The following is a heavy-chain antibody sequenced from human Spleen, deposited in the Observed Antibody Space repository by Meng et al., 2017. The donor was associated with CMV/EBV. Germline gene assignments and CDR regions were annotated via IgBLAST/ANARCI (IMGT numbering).Heavy chain of an antibody. Sequence: SETLSLTCAVYGGSFSGYYWSWIRQPPGKGLEWIGEINHSGSTNYNPSLKSRVTISVDTSKNQFSLKLTFVTAADTAVYYCARKGGNYFDTSGYFYGLNYWGQGTLVTVSS. V-gene: IGHV4-34*01. J-gene: IGHJ4*02. CDR2: INHSGST. CDR3: ARKGGNYFDTSGYFYGLNY. D-gene: IGHD3-22*01. CDR1: GGSFSGYY.